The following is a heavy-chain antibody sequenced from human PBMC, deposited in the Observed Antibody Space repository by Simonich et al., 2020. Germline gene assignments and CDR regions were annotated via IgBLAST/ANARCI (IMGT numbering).Heavy chain of an antibody. V-gene: IGHV3-30*07. J-gene: IGHJ3*02. CDR2: ITNDGSNK. D-gene: IGHD6-13*01. Sequence: QVQLVESGGGVVQPGRSLRLSCAASGFTFSSYAMHWVRQAQGKGVEVVAVITNDGSNKNYADSVKGRFTISRDHSKNTLYLQMNRLRAEDTAVYYCARDIVSFGSSWYAFDIWGQGTMVTVSS. CDR3: ARDIVSFGSSWYAFDI. CDR1: GFTFSSYA.